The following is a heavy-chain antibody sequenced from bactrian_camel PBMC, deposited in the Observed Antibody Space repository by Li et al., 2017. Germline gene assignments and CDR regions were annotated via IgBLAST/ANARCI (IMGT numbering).Heavy chain of an antibody. CDR1: GHAYSSYC. V-gene: IGHV3S25*01. CDR3: AAVRISWCYLRDERDFDV. D-gene: IGHD3*01. CDR2: LNIGRAYT. Sequence: QLVESGGGSVQAGGSLRLSCAASGHAYSSYCMGWFRQAPGKEREGVAALNIGRAYTYYADSVKDRFIISRGNDENTVHLQMNSLRPEDTAMYYCAAVRISWCYLRDERDFDVWGQGTQVTVS. J-gene: IGHJ6*01.